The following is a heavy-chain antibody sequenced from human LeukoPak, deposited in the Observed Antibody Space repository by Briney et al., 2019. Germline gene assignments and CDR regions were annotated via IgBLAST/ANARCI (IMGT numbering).Heavy chain of an antibody. V-gene: IGHV4-30-4*07. CDR1: GYSISSGGYS. CDR2: IHDSGST. D-gene: IGHD6-13*01. Sequence: PSETLSLTCTVSGYSISSGGYSWSWIRQTPGKGLEWIAYIHDSGSTYNNPSLKSRLSISIDTSKNQFSLKLNSVTAADTAVYYCARVRGRSGKAGSSHSRADYFDYWGQGTLVTVSS. J-gene: IGHJ4*02. CDR3: ARVRGRSGKAGSSHSRADYFDY.